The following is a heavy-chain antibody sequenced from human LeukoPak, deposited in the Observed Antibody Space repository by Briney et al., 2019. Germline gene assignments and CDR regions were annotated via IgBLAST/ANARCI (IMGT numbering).Heavy chain of an antibody. CDR1: GYTFTSYD. V-gene: IGHV1-8*01. D-gene: IGHD4-17*01. CDR2: IYSKSGNT. CDR3: ARATVTNPYYNYYCYLDV. J-gene: IGHJ6*03. Sequence: GSLRVSCKASGYTFTSYDINWVRQAPGQGLEWVGWIYSKSGNTDYAQTLQGRVTLTRNTSASTPYIDLSRLRSEETAVYYCARATVTNPYYNYYCYLDVWGKGTKVTVSS.